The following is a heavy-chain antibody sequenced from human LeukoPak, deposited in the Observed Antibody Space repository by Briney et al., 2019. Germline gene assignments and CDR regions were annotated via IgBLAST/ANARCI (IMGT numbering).Heavy chain of an antibody. J-gene: IGHJ4*02. Sequence: PGGSLRLSCAASGFSFSSFSMNWVRQAPGKGLEWVSSISSSTTFIDYADSVKGRFTISRDNAKNSLYLQMNSLRAEDTAVYYCARSRRGTGPYYFDYWGQGTLVTVSS. CDR3: ARSRRGTGPYYFDY. D-gene: IGHD1-1*01. CDR1: GFSFSSFS. CDR2: ISSSTTFI. V-gene: IGHV3-21*01.